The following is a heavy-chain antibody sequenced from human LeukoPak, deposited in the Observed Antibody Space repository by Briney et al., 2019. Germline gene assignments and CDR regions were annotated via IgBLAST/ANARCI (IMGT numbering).Heavy chain of an antibody. V-gene: IGHV3-11*01. CDR3: ARAGYCSSTSCGKPDAFDI. Sequence: GGSLRLSCAASGFTFSDYYMSWIRQAPGKGLEWVSYISSSGSTIYYADSVKGRFTISRDNAKNSLYLQMNSLRAEDTAVYYCARAGYCSSTSCGKPDAFDIWGQGTMVTVSS. J-gene: IGHJ3*02. D-gene: IGHD2-2*01. CDR2: ISSSGSTI. CDR1: GFTFSDYY.